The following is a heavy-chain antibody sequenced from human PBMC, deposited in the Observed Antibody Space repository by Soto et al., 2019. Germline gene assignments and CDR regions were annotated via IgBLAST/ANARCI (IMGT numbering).Heavy chain of an antibody. Sequence: VQLVQSGAEGKKPGASVKVSCKASGGTFSSYAISWVRQAPGQGREWRGGIIPIFGTANYAQKFQGRVTITADESTSTAYMELRSLGSADAAVYYCARIRPYSTGWYEGYFDSWGQGTLVTVSS. CDR3: ARIRPYSTGWYEGYFDS. CDR2: IIPIFGTA. CDR1: GGTFSSYA. D-gene: IGHD6-19*01. V-gene: IGHV1-69*01. J-gene: IGHJ4*02.